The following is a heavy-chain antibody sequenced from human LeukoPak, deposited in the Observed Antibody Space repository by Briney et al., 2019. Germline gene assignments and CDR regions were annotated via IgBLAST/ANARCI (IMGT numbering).Heavy chain of an antibody. J-gene: IGHJ2*01. Sequence: ASVKASCKASGYTFSSYYMHWVRQAPGQGLEWMGIINPNGGSTSHAQKFQGRVTLTRDTSISTAYMELSRLRYDDTAVYYCARGAMVVTGMNWYFDLWGRGTLVTVSS. V-gene: IGHV1-46*01. CDR3: ARGAMVVTGMNWYFDL. CDR2: INPNGGST. CDR1: GYTFSSYY. D-gene: IGHD2-21*02.